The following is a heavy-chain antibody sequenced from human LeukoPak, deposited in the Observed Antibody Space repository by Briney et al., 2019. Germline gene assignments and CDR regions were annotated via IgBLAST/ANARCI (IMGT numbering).Heavy chain of an antibody. Sequence: GEPLNISCKASEYSFTRYWISWVRQIPGKGLEWPGMIDPSDSYTNYSPAFQGHVTISADKSISTAYLQWSSLRASDTAMYFGARLGESYAFDIWGQGTMVTVSS. CDR2: IDPSDSYT. V-gene: IGHV5-10-1*01. CDR1: EYSFTRYW. J-gene: IGHJ3*02. D-gene: IGHD3-10*01. CDR3: ARLGESYAFDI.